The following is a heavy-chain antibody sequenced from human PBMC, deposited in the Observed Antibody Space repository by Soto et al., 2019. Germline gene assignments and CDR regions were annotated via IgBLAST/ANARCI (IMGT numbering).Heavy chain of an antibody. CDR2: IRFSVST. V-gene: IGHV4-31*03. Sequence: QVQLQQSGPGLVKPSQTLSLTCTVSGDSISSGGYYWTWVRQRPGKGLEWIGYIRFSVSTYYNPSLKSRVIVSIDASKNQFSLRLSSVTAADTAVYFCTRGAWGYAFDVWGQGTMVTVSS. CDR3: TRGAWGYAFDV. CDR1: GDSISSGGYY. J-gene: IGHJ3*01. D-gene: IGHD3-16*01.